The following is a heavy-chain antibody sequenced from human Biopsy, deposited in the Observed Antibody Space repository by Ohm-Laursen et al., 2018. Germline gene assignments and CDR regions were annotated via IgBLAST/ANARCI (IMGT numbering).Heavy chain of an antibody. Sequence: SETLSLTCSVSGGSFSTYYWTWIRQPPGKGLEWIACIDYRGSTNYNPSLKSRVSISIDTSKNQLSLRLNSVTAADTAAYYCARVSRSIYDSTFDSFNIWGPGTMVTVSS. CDR2: IDYRGST. CDR1: GGSFSTYY. V-gene: IGHV4-59*01. J-gene: IGHJ3*02. D-gene: IGHD3-22*01. CDR3: ARVSRSIYDSTFDSFNI.